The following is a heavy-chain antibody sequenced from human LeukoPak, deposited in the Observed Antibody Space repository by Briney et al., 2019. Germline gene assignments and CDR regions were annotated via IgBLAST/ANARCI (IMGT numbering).Heavy chain of an antibody. CDR2: IKRDGSEK. CDR3: AGFILSIPKQGADNPFFFDF. Sequence: GGSLRLSCAASKFMFSTYCMGWVRQTPGKGLEWVANIKRDGSEKYSVDSVKGRFTISRDNAKNSLYLQMNSLRAEDTAVYYCAGFILSIPKQGADNPFFFDFWAQGPLVTVSS. CDR1: KFMFSTYC. J-gene: IGHJ4*02. D-gene: IGHD3-3*02. V-gene: IGHV3-7*03.